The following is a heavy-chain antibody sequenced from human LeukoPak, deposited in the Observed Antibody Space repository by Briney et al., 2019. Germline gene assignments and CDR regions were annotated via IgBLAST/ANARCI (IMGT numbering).Heavy chain of an antibody. V-gene: IGHV4-30-4*08. CDR1: GGSFSGDYY. J-gene: IGHJ4*02. D-gene: IGHD3-3*01. CDR2: IYYSGST. Sequence: PSETLSLTCAVYGGSFSGDYYWSWIRQPPGKGLEWIGYIYYSGSTYYNPSPKSRVTISVDTSKNQFSLKLSSVTAADTAVYYCARSSADYDFWSGYPLLFDYWGQGTLVTVSS. CDR3: ARSSADYDFWSGYPLLFDY.